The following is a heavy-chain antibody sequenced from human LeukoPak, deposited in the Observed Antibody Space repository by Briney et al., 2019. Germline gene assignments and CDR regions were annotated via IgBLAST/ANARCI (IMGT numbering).Heavy chain of an antibody. Sequence: GESLKISCKGSGYSFTSYWIGWVRQRPGKGLEWMGIIYPGTSDTRYSPSFQGQVTISADKSISTAYLQWSSLKSSDTAMYYCARHKGHSTTQGSYWFDPWGQGTLVTVPS. CDR2: IYPGTSDT. CDR1: GYSFTSYW. V-gene: IGHV5-51*01. CDR3: ARHKGHSTTQGSYWFDP. D-gene: IGHD2/OR15-2a*01. J-gene: IGHJ5*02.